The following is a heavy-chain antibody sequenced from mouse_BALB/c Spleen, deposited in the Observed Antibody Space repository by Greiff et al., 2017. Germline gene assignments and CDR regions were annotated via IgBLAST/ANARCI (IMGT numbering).Heavy chain of an antibody. CDR3: ARAYGNLYYYAMDY. J-gene: IGHJ4*01. V-gene: IGHV1-14*01. Sequence: VQLQQSGPELVKPGASVKMSCKASGYTFTSYVMHWVKQKPGQGLEWIGYINPYNDGTKYNEKFKGKATLTSDKSSSTAYMELSSLTSEDSAVYYYARAYGNLYYYAMDYWGQGTSVTVSS. D-gene: IGHD2-1*01. CDR1: GYTFTSYV. CDR2: INPYNDGT.